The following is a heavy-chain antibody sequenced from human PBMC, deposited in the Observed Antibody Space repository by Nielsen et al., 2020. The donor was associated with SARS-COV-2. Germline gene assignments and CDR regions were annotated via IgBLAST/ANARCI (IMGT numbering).Heavy chain of an antibody. CDR2: IRSSSSYT. J-gene: IGHJ6*02. Sequence: WIRQPPGKGLEWVSYIRSSSSYTNYADSVKGRFTISRDNSKNTLYLQMNSLRAEDTAVYYCARVGFYYDTRGYHDYYYYGMDVWGQGTTVTVSS. CDR3: ARVGFYYDTRGYHDYYYYGMDV. V-gene: IGHV3-11*06. D-gene: IGHD3-22*01.